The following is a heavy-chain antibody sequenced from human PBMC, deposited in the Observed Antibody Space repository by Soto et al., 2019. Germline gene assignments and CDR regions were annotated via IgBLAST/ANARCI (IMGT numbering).Heavy chain of an antibody. D-gene: IGHD3-16*01. CDR2: INPDNGVP. Sequence: XSVNVTCQASVYTFTCYYVNGARQAPGQGLEWMGWINPDNGVPNYAQKFQGRVTLSRDTSINTAYMELSRLTSDDTAMYYCARTDYLFSTLSYYFDYWGQGTLVTVSS. J-gene: IGHJ4*02. CDR3: ARTDYLFSTLSYYFDY. V-gene: IGHV1-2*02. CDR1: VYTFTCYY.